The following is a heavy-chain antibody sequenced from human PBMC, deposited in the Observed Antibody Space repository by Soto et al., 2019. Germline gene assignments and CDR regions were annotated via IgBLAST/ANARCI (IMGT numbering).Heavy chain of an antibody. CDR3: ARDRSQIHPVAATFSMDV. Sequence: QVQLVESGGGVVQPGRSLRLSCAASGFTFLSYDMHWVRQAPGKGLAWVAVISYDGSNKYYADSVKGRFTISRDNSKNTLYLKMNSLRAEDTAVYYCARDRSQIHPVAATFSMDVWVQGTTVTVSS. CDR1: GFTFLSYD. CDR2: ISYDGSNK. V-gene: IGHV3-30-3*01. J-gene: IGHJ6*02. D-gene: IGHD2-15*01.